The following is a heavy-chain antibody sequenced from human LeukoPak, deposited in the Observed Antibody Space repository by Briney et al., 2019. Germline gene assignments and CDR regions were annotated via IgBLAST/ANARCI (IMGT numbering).Heavy chain of an antibody. D-gene: IGHD3-9*01. CDR2: ISGSGGST. CDR1: GFTFSSYG. Sequence: PGGSLRLSCAASGFTFSSYGMSWVRQAPGKGLEWVSAISGSGGSTYYADSVKGRFTISRDNSKNTLYLQMNSLRAEDTAVYYCAKYLGILTGYYDYWGQGTLVTVSS. V-gene: IGHV3-23*01. CDR3: AKYLGILTGYYDY. J-gene: IGHJ4*02.